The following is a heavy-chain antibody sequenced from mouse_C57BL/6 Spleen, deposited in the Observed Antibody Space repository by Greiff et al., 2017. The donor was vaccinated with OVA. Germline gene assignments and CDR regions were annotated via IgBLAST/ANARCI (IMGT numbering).Heavy chain of an antibody. J-gene: IGHJ4*01. D-gene: IGHD2-3*01. Sequence: VQLQQSGPELAKPGASVKISCKASGYTFTDYYMNWVKQSHGKSLEWIGDINPNNGGTSYNQKFKGKATLTVDKSSSTAYMELRSLTSEDSAVYYCARFPDGYYAMDYWGQGTSVTVSS. V-gene: IGHV1-26*01. CDR3: ARFPDGYYAMDY. CDR2: INPNNGGT. CDR1: GYTFTDYY.